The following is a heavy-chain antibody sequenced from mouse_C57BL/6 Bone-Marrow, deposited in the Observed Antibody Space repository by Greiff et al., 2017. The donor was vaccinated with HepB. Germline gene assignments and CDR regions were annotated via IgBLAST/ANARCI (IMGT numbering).Heavy chain of an antibody. D-gene: IGHD4-1*01. CDR3: TTWDPWFAY. CDR2: IDPENGDT. CDR1: GFNIKDDY. J-gene: IGHJ3*01. Sequence: VQLQQSGAELVRPGASVKLSCTASGFNIKDDYMHWVKQRPEQGLEWIGWIDPENGDTEYASKFQGKATITADTSSNTAYLQLSSLTSEDTAGYYCTTWDPWFAYWGQGTLVTVSA. V-gene: IGHV14-4*01.